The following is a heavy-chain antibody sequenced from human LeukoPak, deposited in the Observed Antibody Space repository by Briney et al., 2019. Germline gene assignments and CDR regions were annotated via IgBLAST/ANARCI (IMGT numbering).Heavy chain of an antibody. CDR1: GFTLSRYS. V-gene: IGHV3-21*01. CDR3: ARDPYSGNYGNYYYYYMDV. J-gene: IGHJ6*03. D-gene: IGHD1-26*01. CDR2: ITSSGTYI. Sequence: GGSLRLSCAASGFTLSRYSMNWVRQAPGKGLEWVSSITSSGTYIFYADSVKGRFTISRDNAKNSLYLQMNSLGPEDTAVYYCARDPYSGNYGNYYYYYMDVWGKGTTVTISS.